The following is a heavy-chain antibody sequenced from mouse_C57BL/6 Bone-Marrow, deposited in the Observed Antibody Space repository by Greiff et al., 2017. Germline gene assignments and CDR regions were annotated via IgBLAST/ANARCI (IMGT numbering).Heavy chain of an antibody. CDR3: ASYGSSTFAY. CDR1: GYTFTSYG. V-gene: IGHV1-81*01. J-gene: IGHJ3*01. D-gene: IGHD1-1*01. CDR2: IYPRSGNT. Sequence: VQLQESGAELARPGASVKLSCKASGYTFTSYGISWVKQRTGQGLEWIGKIYPRSGNTYYNEKFKGKATLTADKSSSTAYMELRSLTSEDSAVYFYASYGSSTFAYWGQGTLVTVSA.